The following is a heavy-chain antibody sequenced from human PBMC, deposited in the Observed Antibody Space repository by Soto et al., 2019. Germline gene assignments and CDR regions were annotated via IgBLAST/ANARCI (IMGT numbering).Heavy chain of an antibody. J-gene: IGHJ4*02. D-gene: IGHD2-21*02. Sequence: SETLSLTCIVSGISVRSYTWSWVRQPANKGLEWIGRVFSSVRATYNPSLKSRVSISMDTPENRISLKLDSVTAADAGVYFCARDGMTTGDTWGPGTLVTVSS. V-gene: IGHV4-4*07. CDR1: GISVRSYT. CDR2: VFSSVRA. CDR3: ARDGMTTGDT.